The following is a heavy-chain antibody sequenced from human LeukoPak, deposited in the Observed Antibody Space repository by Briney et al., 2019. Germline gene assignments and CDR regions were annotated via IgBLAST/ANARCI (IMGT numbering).Heavy chain of an antibody. CDR3: AKDYYYGSGSYWGAFDI. D-gene: IGHD3-10*01. CDR1: GFTFSSYS. Sequence: PGGSLRLSCAASGFTFSSYSMNWVRQAPGKGLEWVSAIRGSGDSTYYADSVKGRFTISRDNSKNTLYLQMNSLRAEDTAVYYCAKDYYYGSGSYWGAFDIWGQGTMVTVSS. J-gene: IGHJ3*02. V-gene: IGHV3-23*01. CDR2: IRGSGDST.